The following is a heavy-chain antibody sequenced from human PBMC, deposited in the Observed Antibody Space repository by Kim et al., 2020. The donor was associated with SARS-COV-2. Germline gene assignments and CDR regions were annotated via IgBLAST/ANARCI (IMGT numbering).Heavy chain of an antibody. J-gene: IGHJ4*02. D-gene: IGHD3-22*01. Sequence: SETLSLTCTVSGGSISSSSYYWGWIRQPPGKGLEWIGSIYYSGSTYYNPSLKSRVTISVDTSKNQFSLKLSSVTAADTAVYYCARDGDSSGRGVDYWGQGTLVTVSS. CDR1: GGSISSSSYY. V-gene: IGHV4-39*07. CDR3: ARDGDSSGRGVDY. CDR2: IYYSGST.